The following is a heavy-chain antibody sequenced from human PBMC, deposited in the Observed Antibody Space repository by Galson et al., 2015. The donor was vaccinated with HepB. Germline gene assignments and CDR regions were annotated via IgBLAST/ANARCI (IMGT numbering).Heavy chain of an antibody. CDR2: ISSSSSYI. J-gene: IGHJ4*02. V-gene: IGHV3-21*01. CDR3: ARGSIAAAPGY. CDR1: TFIFSTYS. D-gene: IGHD6-13*01. Sequence: SLRLSCAASTFIFSTYSMNWVRQAPGKGLEWVSSISSSSSYIYYADSVKGRFTISRDNAKNSLYLQMNSLRAEDTAVYYCARGSIAAAPGYWGQGTLVTVSS.